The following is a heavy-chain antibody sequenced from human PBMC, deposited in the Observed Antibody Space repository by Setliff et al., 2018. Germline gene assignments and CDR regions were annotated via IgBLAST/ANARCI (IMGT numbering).Heavy chain of an antibody. CDR1: GGSISSHY. Sequence: SETLSLTCTVSGGSISSHYWSWIRQPPGKGLEWIGYIYYSGSTYYNPSLKSRVTMSVDTSKNQFSLKLSSVTAADTAVYYCARRETYYNFWSGYYAYWGQGTLVTVSS. CDR3: ARRETYYNFWSGYYAY. D-gene: IGHD3-3*01. J-gene: IGHJ4*02. V-gene: IGHV4-59*04. CDR2: IYYSGST.